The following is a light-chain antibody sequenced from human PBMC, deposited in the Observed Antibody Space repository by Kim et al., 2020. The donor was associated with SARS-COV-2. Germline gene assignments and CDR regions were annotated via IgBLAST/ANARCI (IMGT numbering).Light chain of an antibody. CDR3: AAWDDSLKGVL. CDR1: SSNIGSNP. V-gene: IGLV1-44*01. Sequence: QSVLNQAPSASGTPGQRVTISCSGSSSNIGSNPVNWYQQVPGTAPKLLIFYNDQRPSEVPDRVSGSKSGTSASLAISGLQSEEEADYYCAAWDDSLKGVLFGGGTQLTVL. J-gene: IGLJ2*01. CDR2: YND.